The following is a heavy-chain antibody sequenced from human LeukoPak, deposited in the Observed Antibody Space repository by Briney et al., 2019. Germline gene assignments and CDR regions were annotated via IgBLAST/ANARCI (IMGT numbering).Heavy chain of an antibody. V-gene: IGHV1-24*01. Sequence: GASVKVSCKVSGYTLTELSMHWVRQAPGKGLEWMGGFDPEDGETIYAQKFQGRVTMTEDTSTDTAYMELSSLRSEDTAVYYCARGLWEYYGSGIYYFDYWGQGTLVTVSS. CDR2: FDPEDGET. CDR3: ARGLWEYYGSGIYYFDY. CDR1: GYTLTELS. J-gene: IGHJ4*02. D-gene: IGHD3-10*01.